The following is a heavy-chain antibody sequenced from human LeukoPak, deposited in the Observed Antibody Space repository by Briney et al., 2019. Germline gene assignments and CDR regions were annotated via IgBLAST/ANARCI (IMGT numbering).Heavy chain of an antibody. CDR2: INPNSGGT. V-gene: IGHV1-2*02. Sequence: VKVSCKASGYTFTGYYMHWVRQAPGQGLEWMGWINPNSGGTNYAQKFQDRVTMTRDTSISTDYMELSRLRSADTAVYYCARSPDILTGENFDYWGQGTLVTVSS. J-gene: IGHJ4*02. D-gene: IGHD3-9*01. CDR1: GYTFTGYY. CDR3: ARSPDILTGENFDY.